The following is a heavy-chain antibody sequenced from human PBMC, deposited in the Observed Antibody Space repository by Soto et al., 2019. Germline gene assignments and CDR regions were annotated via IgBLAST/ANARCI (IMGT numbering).Heavy chain of an antibody. CDR3: ARDPQGSTVTTRHYYYYMNV. Sequence: ASVKVSCKASGGTFSSYTISWVRQAPGQGLEWMGRIIPILGIANYAQKFQGRVTITADKSTSPAYMELSSLRSEDTAVYYCARDPQGSTVTTRHYYYYMNVWGKGTTVTVSS. CDR1: GGTFSSYT. CDR2: IIPILGIA. V-gene: IGHV1-69*04. J-gene: IGHJ6*03. D-gene: IGHD4-17*01.